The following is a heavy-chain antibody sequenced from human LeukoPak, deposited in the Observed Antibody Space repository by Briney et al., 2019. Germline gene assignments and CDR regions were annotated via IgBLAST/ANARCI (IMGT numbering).Heavy chain of an antibody. D-gene: IGHD3-9*01. CDR2: IYYSGST. CDR3: ARGPPYYDILTGYRYYFDY. V-gene: IGHV4-59*01. CDR1: GVSISSYY. Sequence: SETLSLTSTVSGVSISSYYWSWIRQPPGKGLEWIGYIYYSGSTNYNPSLKSRVTISVDTSKNQFSLKLSSVTAADTAVYYCARGPPYYDILTGYRYYFDYWGQGTLVTVSS. J-gene: IGHJ4*02.